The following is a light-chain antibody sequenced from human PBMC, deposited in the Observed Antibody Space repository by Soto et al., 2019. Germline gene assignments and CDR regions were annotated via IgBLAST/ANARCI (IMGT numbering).Light chain of an antibody. CDR3: QHYNSYSEA. J-gene: IGKJ1*01. Sequence: ATQMTQSPSSLSASVGDRVTITCRASQDIGNDLGWYQQKPGKAPNLLIYAASSLQSGVPSRFSGSGSGTDFTLTISSLQPEDCATYYCQHYNSYSEAFGQGTKVDNK. V-gene: IGKV1-6*01. CDR1: QDIGND. CDR2: AAS.